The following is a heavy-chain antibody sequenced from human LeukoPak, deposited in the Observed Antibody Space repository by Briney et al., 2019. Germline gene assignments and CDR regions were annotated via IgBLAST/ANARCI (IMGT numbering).Heavy chain of an antibody. V-gene: IGHV3-15*01. CDR2: IKSKADGGAT. CDR1: GFTFTNAW. D-gene: IGHD5-18*01. J-gene: IGHJ5*02. Sequence: PGGSLRLSCAASGFTFTNAWMTRVRQAPGEGLEWVGRIKSKADGGATEYAAPVKGRFTISRDDSKTTLHLQMNSLRTENTAVYYCTTGPKGTAMNTWGQGTLVTVSS. CDR3: TTGPKGTAMNT.